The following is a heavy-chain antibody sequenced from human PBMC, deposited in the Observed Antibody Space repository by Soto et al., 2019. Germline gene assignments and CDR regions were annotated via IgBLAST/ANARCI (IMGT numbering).Heavy chain of an antibody. D-gene: IGHD6-19*01. CDR2: IYYSGST. Sequence: QLQLQESGPGLVKPSETLSLTCTVSGGSISSSSYYWGWIRQPPGTGLEWIGSIYYSGSTYYNPSLKSRVTISVDTSKNQFSLKLSSLTAADTAVYYCARPREQWLDDAFDIWGQGTMDTVSS. J-gene: IGHJ3*02. CDR3: ARPREQWLDDAFDI. CDR1: GGSISSSSYY. V-gene: IGHV4-39*01.